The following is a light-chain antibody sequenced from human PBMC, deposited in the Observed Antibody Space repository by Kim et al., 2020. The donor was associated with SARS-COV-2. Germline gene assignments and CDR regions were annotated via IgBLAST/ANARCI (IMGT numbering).Light chain of an antibody. CDR1: NIGSKS. J-gene: IGLJ3*02. V-gene: IGLV3-21*04. CDR2: YDS. Sequence: PGKTARSTCGGKNIGSKSVHWYQQKPGQATVLVIYYDSDRPSGIPERFSGSNSGNTATLTISRVEAGDEADDYCQVWDSSSDHPGVFGGGTQLTVL. CDR3: QVWDSSSDHPGV.